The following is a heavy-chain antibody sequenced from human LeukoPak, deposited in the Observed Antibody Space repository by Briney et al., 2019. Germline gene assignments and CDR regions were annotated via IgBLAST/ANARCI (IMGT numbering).Heavy chain of an antibody. CDR1: GFTVSSIY. Sequence: PGGSLRLSCTASGFTVSSIYMSWVRQAPGKGLEWVSVIYNDGSPYYADSVRDRFTISRDNARNTLYLQMNSLRAEDTAVYYCARDGFLGPVTAYLDYWGQGTPVTVSS. CDR2: IYNDGSP. V-gene: IGHV3-66*01. J-gene: IGHJ4*02. D-gene: IGHD2-21*02. CDR3: ARDGFLGPVTAYLDY.